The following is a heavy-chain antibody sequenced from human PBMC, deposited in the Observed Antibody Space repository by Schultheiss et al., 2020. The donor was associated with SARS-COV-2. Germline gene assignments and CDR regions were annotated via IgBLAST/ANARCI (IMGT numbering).Heavy chain of an antibody. V-gene: IGHV4-59*01. J-gene: IGHJ3*02. CDR3: ARGSVVITHDAFDI. D-gene: IGHD3-22*01. CDR2: IYYSGST. CDR1: GGSISSYY. Sequence: SETLSLTCTVSGGSISSYYWSWIRQPPGKGLEWIGYIYYSGSTNYNPSLKSRVTISVDTSKNQFSLKLSSVTAADTAVYYCARGSVVITHDAFDIWGQGTTVTVSS.